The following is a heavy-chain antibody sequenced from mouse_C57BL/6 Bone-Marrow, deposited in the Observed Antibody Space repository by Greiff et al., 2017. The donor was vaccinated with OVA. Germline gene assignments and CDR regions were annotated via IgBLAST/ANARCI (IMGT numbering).Heavy chain of an antibody. CDR3: ARPLDYDYFYWYFDV. CDR2: IDPSDSET. CDR1: GYTFTSYW. J-gene: IGHJ1*03. Sequence: QVQLQQPGAELVRPGSSVKLSCKASGYTFTSYWMHWVKQRPIQGLEWIGNIDPSDSETHYNQKFKDKATLTVDKSSSTAYMQLSSLTSEDSAVYYCARPLDYDYFYWYFDVWGTGTTVTVSS. V-gene: IGHV1-52*01. D-gene: IGHD2-4*01.